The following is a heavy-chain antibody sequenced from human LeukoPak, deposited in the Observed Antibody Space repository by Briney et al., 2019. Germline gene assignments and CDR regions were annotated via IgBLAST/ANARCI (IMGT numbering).Heavy chain of an antibody. Sequence: GGSLRLSCAASGFTFSSYSMNWVRQAPGKGLEWVSSISSSSSYIYYADSVKGRFTIPRDNAKNSLYLQMNSLRAEDTAVYYCAREGDGYNSPFDYWGQGTLVTVSS. J-gene: IGHJ4*02. CDR2: ISSSSSYI. CDR3: AREGDGYNSPFDY. CDR1: GFTFSSYS. V-gene: IGHV3-21*01. D-gene: IGHD5-24*01.